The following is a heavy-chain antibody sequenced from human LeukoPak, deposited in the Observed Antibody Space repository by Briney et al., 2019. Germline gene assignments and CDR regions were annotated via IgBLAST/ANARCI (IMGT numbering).Heavy chain of an antibody. Sequence: SETLSLTCAVYGGSFSGYYWSWIRQPPGKGLEWVGEINHSGTTNYNPSLKSRVTISVDTSKNQFSLKLSSVTAADTAVYYCARSVEDSSGDAFDIWGQGTMVTVSS. J-gene: IGHJ3*02. D-gene: IGHD3-22*01. V-gene: IGHV4-34*01. CDR1: GGSFSGYY. CDR2: INHSGTT. CDR3: ARSVEDSSGDAFDI.